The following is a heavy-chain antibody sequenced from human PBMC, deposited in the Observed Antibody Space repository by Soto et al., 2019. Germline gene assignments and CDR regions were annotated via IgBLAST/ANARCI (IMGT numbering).Heavy chain of an antibody. D-gene: IGHD2-21*01. CDR1: GFAFSSSE. V-gene: IGHV3-48*03. J-gene: IGHJ4*02. CDR2: ITSSGGTT. Sequence: GGSLRLSCAASGFAFSSSERNWVRQAPGKGLECISYITSSGGTTYYADSVKGRFTISRDNAKNSLYLQMDSLRAEDTAVYYCAKGNSPVDVFWGQGSLVTVSS. CDR3: AKGNSPVDVF.